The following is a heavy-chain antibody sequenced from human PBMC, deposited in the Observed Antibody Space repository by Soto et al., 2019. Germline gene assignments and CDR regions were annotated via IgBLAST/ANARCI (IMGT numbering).Heavy chain of an antibody. CDR3: ARHEGYCSGGSCYSDY. CDR2: IYYSGST. CDR1: GGSISSYY. V-gene: IGHV4-59*08. J-gene: IGHJ4*02. D-gene: IGHD2-15*01. Sequence: PSETLSLTCTVSGGSISSYYWSWIRQPPGKGLEWIGYIYYSGSTNYNPSLKSRVTIPVDTSKNQFSLKLSSVTAADTAVYYCARHEGYCSGGSCYSDYWGQGTLVTVSS.